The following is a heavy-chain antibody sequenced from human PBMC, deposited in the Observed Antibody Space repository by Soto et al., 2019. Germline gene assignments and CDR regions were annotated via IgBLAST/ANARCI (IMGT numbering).Heavy chain of an antibody. CDR2: IIPIFGTA. Sequence: QVQLVQSGAEVKKPGSSVKVSCKASGGTFSSYAISWVRQAPGQGLEWMGGIIPIFGTANYAQKFQGRVTITADEATSTAYMELSSVRSEDTAVYYCARDSSSWSKDYYYYGMDVWGQGTTVTVSS. V-gene: IGHV1-69*01. CDR1: GGTFSSYA. J-gene: IGHJ6*02. CDR3: ARDSSSWSKDYYYYGMDV. D-gene: IGHD6-13*01.